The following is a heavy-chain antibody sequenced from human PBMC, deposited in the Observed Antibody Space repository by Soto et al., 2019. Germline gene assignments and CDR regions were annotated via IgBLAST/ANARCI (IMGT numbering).Heavy chain of an antibody. D-gene: IGHD3-16*01. CDR1: GGTFSSYA. Sequence: QVQLVQSGAEVKEPGSSVKVSCKASGGTFSSYAISWVRQAPGRGLEWMGGIIPIFGTANYAQKFQGRITITADESTSTAYMELSSLRSEDTAVYYCARLTWPGLWGEFDYWGQGTLVTVSS. V-gene: IGHV1-69*12. CDR3: ARLTWPGLWGEFDY. CDR2: IIPIFGTA. J-gene: IGHJ4*02.